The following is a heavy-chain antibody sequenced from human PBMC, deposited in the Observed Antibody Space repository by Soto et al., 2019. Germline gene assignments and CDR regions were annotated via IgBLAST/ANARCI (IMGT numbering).Heavy chain of an antibody. D-gene: IGHD5-12*01. CDR3: ARDRGLRIAYYGSDV. Sequence: GGSLRLSCAASGFTFSSYAIHWVRQAPGKGLEWVAVISYDGNNKYYADSVKGRFTISRDNSKNTLYLQMNSLRAEDTAVYYCARDRGLRIAYYGSDVWGQGTTVTVSS. V-gene: IGHV3-30-3*01. J-gene: IGHJ6*02. CDR2: ISYDGNNK. CDR1: GFTFSSYA.